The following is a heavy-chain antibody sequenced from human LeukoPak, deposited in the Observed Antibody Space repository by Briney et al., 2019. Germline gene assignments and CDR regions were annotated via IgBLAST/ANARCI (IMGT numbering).Heavy chain of an antibody. J-gene: IGHJ6*03. CDR2: INHTGST. Sequence: SETLSLTCAVYGESFTTFYGGWIRQTPGKGLEWSWEINHTGSTNYNPSLKSRVTISIHTSNNQFSLKLTSVTAADTAVYYCARRVKVNFVGLFGEDNNYYYMDVWGKGTTVTVS. D-gene: IGHD3-10*02. CDR3: ARRVKVNFVGLFGEDNNYYYMDV. V-gene: IGHV4-34*01. CDR1: GESFTTFY.